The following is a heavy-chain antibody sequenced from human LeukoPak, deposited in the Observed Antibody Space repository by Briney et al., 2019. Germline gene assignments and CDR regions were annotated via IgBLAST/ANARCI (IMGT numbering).Heavy chain of an antibody. CDR1: GYTFTSYY. Sequence: ASVKVSCKASGYTFTSYYIHWVRQAPGQGLEWMGVINPSGGSMTYAREFQGRVTMTRDTSISTAYMELSRLRSDDTAVYYCARDMGDPTDYTGGMDVWGQGTTVTVSS. CDR3: ARDMGDPTDYTGGMDV. J-gene: IGHJ6*02. CDR2: INPSGGSM. D-gene: IGHD4/OR15-4a*01. V-gene: IGHV1-46*01.